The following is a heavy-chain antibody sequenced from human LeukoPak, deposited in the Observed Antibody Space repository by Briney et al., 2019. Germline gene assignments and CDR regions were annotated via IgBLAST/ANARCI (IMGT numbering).Heavy chain of an antibody. J-gene: IGHJ3*02. Sequence: SETLSLTCAVYGGSFSGYYWSWIRQPPGKGLEWIGEIYHSGSTNYNPSLKSRVTISVDKSKNQFSLKLSSVTAADTAVYYCARGGGSYPYAFDIWGQGTMVTVSS. D-gene: IGHD1-26*01. CDR3: ARGGGSYPYAFDI. V-gene: IGHV4-34*01. CDR2: IYHSGST. CDR1: GGSFSGYY.